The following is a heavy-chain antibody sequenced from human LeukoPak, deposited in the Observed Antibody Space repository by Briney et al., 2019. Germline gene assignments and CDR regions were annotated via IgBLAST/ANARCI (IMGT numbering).Heavy chain of an antibody. Sequence: GGSLRLSCAASGFIFSTYNMHWVRQAPGKGLEGVAVISYDGSNKYYADSLKGRFTISTDNSNNTLYLQINSLSAEDTAVYYCARDRSVVVVPAATTYYYYYMDVWGKGTTVTVSS. D-gene: IGHD2-2*01. CDR1: GFIFSTYN. CDR3: ARDRSVVVVPAATTYYYYYMDV. V-gene: IGHV3-30*03. J-gene: IGHJ6*03. CDR2: ISYDGSNK.